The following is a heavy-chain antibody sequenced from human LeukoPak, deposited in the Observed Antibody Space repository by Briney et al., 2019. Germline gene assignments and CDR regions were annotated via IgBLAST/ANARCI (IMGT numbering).Heavy chain of an antibody. D-gene: IGHD3-22*01. Sequence: GGSLRLSCVASGFTFSSYWMHWVRHAPGKGLVWVSRIKSNGSTNYADSVKGRFTISRDNAKNTVSLQMNSLRAEDTGVYFCARAPSEIGGYYPEYFRHWGQGTLVTVSS. CDR3: ARAPSEIGGYYPEYFRH. CDR1: GFTFSSYW. CDR2: IKSNGST. J-gene: IGHJ1*01. V-gene: IGHV3-74*01.